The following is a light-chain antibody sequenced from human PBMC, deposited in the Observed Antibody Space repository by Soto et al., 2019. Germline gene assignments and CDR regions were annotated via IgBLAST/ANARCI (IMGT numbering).Light chain of an antibody. CDR1: QGISNF. Sequence: IQMTQSPSSLSTSLGDRVTITCRASQGISNFLAWYQLKPGKVPSLLIYGASTLQSGVPSRFSGSGSGTDFILAISTVQPEDVATYYCQRYDSVPFTFGGGTKVDIK. J-gene: IGKJ4*01. CDR3: QRYDSVPFT. CDR2: GAS. V-gene: IGKV1-27*01.